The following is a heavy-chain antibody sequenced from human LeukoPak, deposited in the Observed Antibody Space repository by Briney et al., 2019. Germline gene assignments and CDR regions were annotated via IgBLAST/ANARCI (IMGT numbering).Heavy chain of an antibody. J-gene: IGHJ4*02. CDR1: GGTFSSYA. CDR2: IIPILGIA. CDR3: ARSSGYRIPDYVYYFDY. D-gene: IGHD6-19*01. V-gene: IGHV1-69*04. Sequence: SVKVSCKASGGTFSSYAISWVRQAPGQGLEWRGRIIPILGIANYAQKFQGRVTITADKYTSTAYMELSSLRSEDTAVYYCARSSGYRIPDYVYYFDYWGQGTLVTVSS.